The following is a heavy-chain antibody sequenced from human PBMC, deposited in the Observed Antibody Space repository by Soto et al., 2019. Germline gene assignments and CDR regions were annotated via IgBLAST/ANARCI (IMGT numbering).Heavy chain of an antibody. J-gene: IGHJ6*02. Sequence: QVQLVESGGGVVQPGRSLRLSCAASGFTFSDYGMHWVHQAPGKGLEWVAVIWYDGSNKYYADSVKGRFTISRDNSKNTLYLQMNSLRAEDTAVYYCAKSDGSYSSGWYGGSTYYYGMDVWGQGTTVTVSS. CDR2: IWYDGSNK. CDR1: GFTFSDYG. V-gene: IGHV3-33*06. D-gene: IGHD6-19*01. CDR3: AKSDGSYSSGWYGGSTYYYGMDV.